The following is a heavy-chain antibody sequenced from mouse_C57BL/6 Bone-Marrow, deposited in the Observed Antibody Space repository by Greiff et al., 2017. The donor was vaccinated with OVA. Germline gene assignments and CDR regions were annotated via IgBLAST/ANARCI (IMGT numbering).Heavy chain of an antibody. CDR2: INPSSGYT. CDR1: GYTFTSYT. V-gene: IGHV1-4*01. Sequence: QVQLQQSGAELARPGASVKMSCKASGYTFTSYTMHWVKQRPGQGLEWIGYINPSSGYTKYNQKFKDKATLTADKSSSTAYMQLSSLTSEDSAVYYCARWPIHYGNYDAMDYWGQGTSVTVSS. J-gene: IGHJ4*01. D-gene: IGHD2-1*01. CDR3: ARWPIHYGNYDAMDY.